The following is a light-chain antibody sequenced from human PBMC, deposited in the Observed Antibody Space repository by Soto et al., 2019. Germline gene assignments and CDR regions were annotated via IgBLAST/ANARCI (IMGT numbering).Light chain of an antibody. J-gene: IGLJ3*02. CDR2: SNN. CDR3: AAWDDSLNGWV. CDR1: TSNFGGNS. Sequence: QSVLTQPPSASGTPGQRVIISCSGSTSNFGGNSANWYQQFPGTAPKVLIYSNNQRPSGVPDRFSGSKSGTSASLAISGLQSEGEADYYCAAWDDSLNGWVFGGGTKLTVL. V-gene: IGLV1-44*01.